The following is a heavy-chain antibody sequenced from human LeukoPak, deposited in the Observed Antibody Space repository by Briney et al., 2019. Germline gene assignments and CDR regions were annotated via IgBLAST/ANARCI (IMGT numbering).Heavy chain of an antibody. V-gene: IGHV5-51*01. CDR2: IYPRDSDT. CDR1: GYSFSSYW. Sequence: GESLKISCKGSGYSFSSYWIGWVRQMPGKGLEWLGIIYPRDSDTRYGPSFQGQVTISADKSISTAYLQWSSLKASDTAMYYCARRGYYDTTAFDIWGQGTMVTVSS. D-gene: IGHD3-22*01. CDR3: ARRGYYDTTAFDI. J-gene: IGHJ3*02.